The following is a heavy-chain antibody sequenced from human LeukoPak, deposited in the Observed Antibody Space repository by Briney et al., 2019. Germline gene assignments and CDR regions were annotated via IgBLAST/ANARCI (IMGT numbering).Heavy chain of an antibody. V-gene: IGHV1-69*01. CDR2: IIPIFGTA. Sequence: PASSVTVSCPASGGTFSSYAISWVRQAPVKGLEWMGGIIPIFGTANYAQKFQDRVTITADESTSTAYMELSSLRSEDTSVYYCARGVGATVNFFYNWGQETLVTVSS. J-gene: IGHJ4*02. CDR3: ARGVGATVNFFYN. D-gene: IGHD4-17*01. CDR1: GGTFSSYA.